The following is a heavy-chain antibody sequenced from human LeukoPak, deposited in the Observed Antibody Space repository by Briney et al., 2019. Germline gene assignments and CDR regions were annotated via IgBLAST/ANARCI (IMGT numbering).Heavy chain of an antibody. CDR2: INHSGST. CDR1: GGSFSGYY. J-gene: IGHJ6*02. CDR3: ARGGHYYGSGSYYNFGYYGMDV. Sequence: SETLSLTCAVYGGSFSGYYWSWIRQPPGKRLEWIGEINHSGSTNYNPSLKSRVTISVDTSKNQFSLKLSSVTAADTAVYYCARGGHYYGSGSYYNFGYYGMDVWGQETTVTVSS. V-gene: IGHV4-34*01. D-gene: IGHD3-10*01.